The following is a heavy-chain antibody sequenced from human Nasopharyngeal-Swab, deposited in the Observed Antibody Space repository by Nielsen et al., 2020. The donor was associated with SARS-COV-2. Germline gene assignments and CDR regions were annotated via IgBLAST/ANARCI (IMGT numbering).Heavy chain of an antibody. V-gene: IGHV7-4-1*02. Sequence: WVRQAPGQGLEWMGWINTNTGNPTYAQGFTGRFVFSLDTSVSTAYLQISSLKAEDTAVYYCARDAVLLWFGELSWHYYYYMDVWDKGTTVTVSS. J-gene: IGHJ6*03. D-gene: IGHD3-10*01. CDR3: ARDAVLLWFGELSWHYYYYMDV. CDR2: INTNTGNP.